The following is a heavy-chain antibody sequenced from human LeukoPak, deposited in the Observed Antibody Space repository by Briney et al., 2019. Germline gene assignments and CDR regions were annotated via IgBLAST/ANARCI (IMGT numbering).Heavy chain of an antibody. J-gene: IGHJ4*02. V-gene: IGHV4-59*01. CDR3: ARGEGATVVDY. D-gene: IGHD1-26*01. Sequence: SETLSLTCTVSGGSISSYYWSWIRQPPGKGLEWIGYIYYSGSTNYNPPLKSRVTISVDTSKNQFSLKLSSVTAADTAVYYCARGEGATVVDYWGQGTLVTVSS. CDR2: IYYSGST. CDR1: GGSISSYY.